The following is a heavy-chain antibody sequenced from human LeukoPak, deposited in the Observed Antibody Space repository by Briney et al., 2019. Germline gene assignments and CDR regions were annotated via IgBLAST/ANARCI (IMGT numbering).Heavy chain of an antibody. V-gene: IGHV4-38-2*02. D-gene: IGHD3-22*01. J-gene: IGHJ4*02. CDR1: GYSTSSGYY. CDR2: IYHSGST. Sequence: SETLSLTCTVSGYSTSSGYYWGWIRQPPGEGLEWIGSIYHSGSTYYNPSLKSRVTISVDTSKNQFSLKLSSVTAADTAVYYCARDPRWHYYDSSGYRHDYWGQGTLVTVSS. CDR3: ARDPRWHYYDSSGYRHDY.